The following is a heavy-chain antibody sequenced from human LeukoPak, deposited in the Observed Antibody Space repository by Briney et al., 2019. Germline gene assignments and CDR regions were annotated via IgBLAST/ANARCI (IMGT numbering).Heavy chain of an antibody. CDR3: ARLYSSSLGRVFDY. D-gene: IGHD6-13*01. Sequence: SETLPLTCTVSGGSISNSYWSWLRQPPGKGLEWIGQIYHSGTTNYNPSLKSRVTISIDTSKNQFSPKLSSVTAADTAIYYCARLYSSSLGRVFDYWGQGTLVTVSS. CDR2: IYHSGTT. J-gene: IGHJ4*02. CDR1: GGSISNSY. V-gene: IGHV4-59*01.